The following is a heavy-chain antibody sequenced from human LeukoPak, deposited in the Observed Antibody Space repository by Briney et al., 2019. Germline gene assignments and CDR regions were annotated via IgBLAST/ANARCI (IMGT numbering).Heavy chain of an antibody. J-gene: IGHJ4*02. V-gene: IGHV3-48*01. CDR2: ISSSSSTI. CDR1: GFTFSSYS. Sequence: PGGSLRLSCAASGFTFSSYSMNWVRQAPGKGLEWVSYISSSSSTIYYADSVKGRFTISRDNAKNSLYLQMNSLRAEDTAVYYCARADDFWSGYRNHADYWGQGTLVTVSS. CDR3: ARADDFWSGYRNHADY. D-gene: IGHD3-3*01.